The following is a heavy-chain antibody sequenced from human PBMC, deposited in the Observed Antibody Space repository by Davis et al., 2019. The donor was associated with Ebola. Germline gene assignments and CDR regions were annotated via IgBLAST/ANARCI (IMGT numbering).Heavy chain of an antibody. V-gene: IGHV1-69*05. Sequence: SVKVSCKASGGTFSSYAISWVRQAPGQGLEWMGGIIPIFGTANYAQKLQGRVTMTTDTSTSTAYMELRSLRSDDAAVYYCAGEFGPVAGFDYWGQGTLVTVSS. CDR1: GGTFSSYA. J-gene: IGHJ4*02. D-gene: IGHD6-19*01. CDR2: IIPIFGTA. CDR3: AGEFGPVAGFDY.